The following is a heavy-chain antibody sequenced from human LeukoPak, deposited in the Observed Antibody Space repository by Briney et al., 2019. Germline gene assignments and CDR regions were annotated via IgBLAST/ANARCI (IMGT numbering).Heavy chain of an antibody. J-gene: IGHJ4*02. V-gene: IGHV3-9*01. CDR3: AKGVGANGGIGDY. CDR2: ISLNSGSI. D-gene: IGHD1-26*01. Sequence: PGRSLRLSCAASGFTFDDYAMHWVRQAPGKGLERVSGISLNSGSIGYADSVKGRFTISRDNAKNSLYLQMNSLRAEDTALYYCAKGVGANGGIGDYWGQGTLVTVSS. CDR1: GFTFDDYA.